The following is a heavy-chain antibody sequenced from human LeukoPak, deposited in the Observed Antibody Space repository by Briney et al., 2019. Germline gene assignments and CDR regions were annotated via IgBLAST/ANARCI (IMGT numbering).Heavy chain of an antibody. D-gene: IGHD3-10*01. CDR2: INHSGST. Sequence: PSETLSLTCAVYGGSFSGYYWSWIRQPPGKGLEWIGGINHSGSTNYNPSLKSRVTISVDTSKNQFSLKLSSVTAADTAVYYCARGAYYYGSGSYYNGRAQYYDYWGQGTLVTVSS. V-gene: IGHV4-34*01. CDR1: GGSFSGYY. CDR3: ARGAYYYGSGSYYNGRAQYYDY. J-gene: IGHJ4*02.